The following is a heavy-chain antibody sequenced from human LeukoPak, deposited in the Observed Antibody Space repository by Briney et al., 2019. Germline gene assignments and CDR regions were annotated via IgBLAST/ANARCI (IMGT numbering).Heavy chain of an antibody. CDR2: VSAYNGDT. CDR3: ARDCSTSCCPPFNY. Sequence: GASVKVSCKASGYTFTSYGISWVRQAPGQGLDWMGWVSAYNGDTNYAQRFQGGVTMTTDASTSTAYMELRSLRSDDTAVYYCARDCSTSCCPPFNYWGQGTLVTVSS. V-gene: IGHV1-18*04. D-gene: IGHD2-2*01. J-gene: IGHJ4*02. CDR1: GYTFTSYG.